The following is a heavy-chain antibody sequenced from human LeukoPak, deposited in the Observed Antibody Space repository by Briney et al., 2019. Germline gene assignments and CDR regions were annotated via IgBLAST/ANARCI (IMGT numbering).Heavy chain of an antibody. J-gene: IGHJ3*02. CDR2: VNPNIGNT. Sequence: ASVKVSCKASGYTFTSYDINWVRQATGQGLEWMGWVNPNIGNTGYAQKFQGRVTMTRNTSISTAYMELSSLRSEDTAVYYCARGRANFLDAFDIWGQGTMVTVSS. CDR3: ARGRANFLDAFDI. CDR1: GYTFTSYD. V-gene: IGHV1-8*01.